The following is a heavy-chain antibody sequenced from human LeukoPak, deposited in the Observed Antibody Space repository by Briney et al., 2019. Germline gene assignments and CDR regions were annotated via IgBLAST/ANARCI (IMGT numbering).Heavy chain of an antibody. J-gene: IGHJ6*02. D-gene: IGHD3-3*01. CDR2: INPSGGST. CDR3: ARDLVLITIFGVVTESDYYYYGMDV. CDR1: GYTFTSCY. V-gene: IGHV1-46*01. Sequence: ASVKVSCKASGYTFTSCYMHWVRQAPGQGLEWMGIINPSGGSTSYAQKFQGRVTMTRGTSTSTVYMELSSLRSEDTAVYYCARDLVLITIFGVVTESDYYYYGMDVWGQGTTVTVSS.